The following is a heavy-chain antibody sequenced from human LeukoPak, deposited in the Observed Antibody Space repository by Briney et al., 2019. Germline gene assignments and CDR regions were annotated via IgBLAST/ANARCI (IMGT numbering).Heavy chain of an antibody. J-gene: IGHJ4*02. CDR3: ARATSGWYYFDY. Sequence: GGSLRLSCAASGFTFSSYWMHWVRQAPGKGLVWVSRINTDGGSTSYAVSVKGRFTISGDNAKNTLYLQMDSLRAEDTAVYYCARATSGWYYFDYWGQGTLVTVSS. D-gene: IGHD6-19*01. V-gene: IGHV3-74*01. CDR1: GFTFSSYW. CDR2: INTDGGST.